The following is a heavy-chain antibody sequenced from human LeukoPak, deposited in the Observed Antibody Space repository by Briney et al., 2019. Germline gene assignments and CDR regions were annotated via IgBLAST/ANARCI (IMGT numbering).Heavy chain of an antibody. CDR2: INSDGSEG. D-gene: IGHD6-6*01. CDR1: GFTFSGFW. V-gene: IGHV3-7*03. CDR3: ARSSYSSSSSV. Sequence: GGSLRLSCAVSGFTFSGFWMSWSPQAPGKGLEWVASINSDGSEGYHADVVKGRFTISRDNAKNSLYLQINSLRAEDTAVYYCARSSYSSSSSVWGQGTMVTVSS. J-gene: IGHJ3*01.